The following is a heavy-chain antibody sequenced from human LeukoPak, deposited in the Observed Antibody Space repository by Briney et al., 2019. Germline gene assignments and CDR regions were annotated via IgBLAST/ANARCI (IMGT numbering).Heavy chain of an antibody. V-gene: IGHV3-23*01. CDR2: IGSSDI. CDR1: GFTFGICA. J-gene: IGHJ4*02. D-gene: IGHD1-7*01. Sequence: PGGSLRLSCAASGFTFGICARSWVRQAPGKGLEWVASIGSSDIYYADSVKGRFTVSRDNSQYTLYLQLNSLRAEDTAVYYCAKDATPGNSIWDYFARWGPGTLVTVSS. CDR3: AKDATPGNSIWDYFAR.